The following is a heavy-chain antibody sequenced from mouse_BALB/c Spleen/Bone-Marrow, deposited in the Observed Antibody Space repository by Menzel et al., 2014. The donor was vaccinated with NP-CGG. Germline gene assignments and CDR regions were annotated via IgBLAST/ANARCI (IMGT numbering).Heavy chain of an antibody. V-gene: IGHV3-6*02. Sequence: EVKLQESGPGLVKPSQSLSLTCSVTGYSITSGYYWNWIRQFPGNKLEWMGYISYDGSNNYNPSLKNRISITRDTSKNQFFLKLNSVTTEDTATYYCARVYDYDKYFDVWGAGTTVTVSS. CDR3: ARVYDYDKYFDV. CDR2: ISYDGSN. D-gene: IGHD2-4*01. J-gene: IGHJ1*01. CDR1: GYSITSGYY.